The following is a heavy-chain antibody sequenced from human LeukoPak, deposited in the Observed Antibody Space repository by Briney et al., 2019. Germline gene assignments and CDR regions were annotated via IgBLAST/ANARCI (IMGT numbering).Heavy chain of an antibody. V-gene: IGHV4-31*03. CDR2: IYYSGST. CDR3: ARSYCSSTSCSPYYYYYMDV. Sequence: SETLSLTCTVSGGSISSGGYYWSWIRQHPGKGLEWIGYIYYSGSTYYNPSLKSRVTISVDTSKNQFSLKLNSVTAADTAVYYCARSYCSSTSCSPYYYYYMDVWGKGTTVTVSS. CDR1: GGSISSGGYY. J-gene: IGHJ6*03. D-gene: IGHD2-2*01.